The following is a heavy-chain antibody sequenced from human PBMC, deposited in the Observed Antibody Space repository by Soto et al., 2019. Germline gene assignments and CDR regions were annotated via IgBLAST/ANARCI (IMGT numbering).Heavy chain of an antibody. D-gene: IGHD3-10*01. CDR1: GGSFSGYY. CDR3: PRRSQITRVRGAPGYLGI. Sequence: SETLSLTCAVYGGSFSGYYWSWIRQPPGKGLEWIGEINHSGSTNYNPSLKSRVTISVDTSKNQFSLKLSSVTAADTAVYYFPRRSQITRVRGAPGYLGIWGQGTRVTFSS. V-gene: IGHV4-34*01. CDR2: INHSGST. J-gene: IGHJ3*02.